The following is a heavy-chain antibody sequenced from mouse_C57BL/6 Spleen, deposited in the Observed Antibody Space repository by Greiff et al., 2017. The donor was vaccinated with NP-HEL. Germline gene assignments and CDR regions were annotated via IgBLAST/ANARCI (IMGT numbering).Heavy chain of an antibody. CDR1: GYTFTNYW. CDR2: IYPGGGYT. D-gene: IGHD4-1*02. CDR3: ARCGGYYNQLGSYFDY. J-gene: IGHJ2*01. Sequence: QVQLQQSGAELVRPGTSVKMSCKASGYTFTNYWIGWAKQRPGHGLEWIGDIYPGGGYTNYNEKFKGKATLTADKSSSTAYMQFSSLTSEDSAIYYCARCGGYYNQLGSYFDYWGQGTTLTVSS. V-gene: IGHV1-63*01.